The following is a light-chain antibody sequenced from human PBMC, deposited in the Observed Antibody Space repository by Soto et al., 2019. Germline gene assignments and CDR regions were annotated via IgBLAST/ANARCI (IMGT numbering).Light chain of an antibody. CDR3: SSYTSSSTRV. CDR1: SSYVGGYNY. J-gene: IGLJ2*01. V-gene: IGLV2-14*01. CDR2: DVI. Sequence: QSVLTQPASLSGSPGQSITISGTGTSSYVGGYNYVSWYQQHPGKAPKLMIYDVINRPSGVSNRFSGSKSGNTASLTISGLHAEDEADYYCSSYTSSSTRVFVGGTTLTVL.